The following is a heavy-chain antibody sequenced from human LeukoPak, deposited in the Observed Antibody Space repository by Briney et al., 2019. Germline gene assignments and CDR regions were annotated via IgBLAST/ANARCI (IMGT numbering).Heavy chain of an antibody. J-gene: IGHJ5*02. CDR1: GGSISSSSYY. Sequence: KASETLSLTCTVSGGSISSSSYYWGWIRQPPGKGLEWIGYIYYSGSTNYNPSLKSRVTISVDTSKNQFSLKLSSVTAADTAVYYCARDLSRRSSGYYRPLNWFDPWGQGTLVTVSS. CDR3: ARDLSRRSSGYYRPLNWFDP. D-gene: IGHD3-22*01. V-gene: IGHV4-61*01. CDR2: IYYSGST.